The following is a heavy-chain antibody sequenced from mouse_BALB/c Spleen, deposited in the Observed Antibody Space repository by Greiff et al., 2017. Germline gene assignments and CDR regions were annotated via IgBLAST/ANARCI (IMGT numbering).Heavy chain of an antibody. D-gene: IGHD1-1*01. CDR2: ISSGGSYT. CDR3: ARHPNYGSSYWYFDV. Sequence: EVKLMESGGDLVKPGGSLKLSCAASGFTFSSYGMSWVRQTPDKRLEWVATISSGGSYTYYPASVKGRFTISRDNAKNTLYLQMSSLKSEDTAMYYCARHPNYGSSYWYFDVWGAGTTVTVSS. J-gene: IGHJ1*01. V-gene: IGHV5-6*01. CDR1: GFTFSSYG.